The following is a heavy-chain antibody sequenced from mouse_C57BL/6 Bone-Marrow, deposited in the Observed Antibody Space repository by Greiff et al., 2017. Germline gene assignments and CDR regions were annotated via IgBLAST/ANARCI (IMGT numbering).Heavy chain of an antibody. CDR2: INPGSGGT. J-gene: IGHJ2*01. Sequence: QVHVKQSGAELVRPGTSVKVSCKASGYAFTTYLIEWVKQRPGQGLEWIGVINPGSGGTNYNEKFKGKATLTADKSSSTAYMQLSSLTSEDSAVYFCARGGYYGSSIDYWGQGTTLTGSS. V-gene: IGHV1-54*01. CDR1: GYAFTTYL. D-gene: IGHD1-1*01. CDR3: ARGGYYGSSIDY.